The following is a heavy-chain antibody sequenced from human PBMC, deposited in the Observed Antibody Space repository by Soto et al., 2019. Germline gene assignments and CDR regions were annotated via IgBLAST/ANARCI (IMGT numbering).Heavy chain of an antibody. J-gene: IGHJ6*02. D-gene: IGHD6-6*01. Sequence: RRLSCAASGFTFSSYEMNWVRQAPGKGLEWVSYISSSGSTIYYADSVKGRFTISRDNAKNSLYLQMNSLRAEDTAVYYCARESSSSYYYYGMDVWGQGTTVTVSS. CDR2: ISSSGSTI. V-gene: IGHV3-48*03. CDR1: GFTFSSYE. CDR3: ARESSSSYYYYGMDV.